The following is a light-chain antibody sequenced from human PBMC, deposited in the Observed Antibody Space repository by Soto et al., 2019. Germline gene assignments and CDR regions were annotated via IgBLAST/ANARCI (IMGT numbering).Light chain of an antibody. CDR3: QQSYSTPPWT. CDR2: AAS. CDR1: QSISSY. J-gene: IGKJ1*01. Sequence: DRPMTQSPSSLSASVGDRVTITCRASQSISSYLNWYQQKPGKAPKLLIYAASSLQSGVPSRFSGSGSGTDFTLTISSLQPEDFATNYCQQSYSTPPWTLGQGTKVEIK. V-gene: IGKV1-39*01.